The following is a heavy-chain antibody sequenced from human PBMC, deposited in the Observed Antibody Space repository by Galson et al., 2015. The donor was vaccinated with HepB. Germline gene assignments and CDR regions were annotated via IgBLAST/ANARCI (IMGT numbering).Heavy chain of an antibody. V-gene: IGHV1-24*01. J-gene: IGHJ4*02. Sequence: SVKVSCKVSGYTLTDLSMHWVRQAPGKGLEWMGGFDPEDGETIYAQKFQGRVTMTEDTSTDTAYMELSSLRSEDTAVYYCATERGHYYGSGSYYKWGFDYWGQGTPVTVSS. CDR3: ATERGHYYGSGSYYKWGFDY. CDR1: GYTLTDLS. D-gene: IGHD3-10*01. CDR2: FDPEDGET.